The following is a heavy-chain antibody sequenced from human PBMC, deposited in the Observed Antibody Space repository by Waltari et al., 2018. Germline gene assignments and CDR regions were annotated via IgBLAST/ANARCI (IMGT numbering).Heavy chain of an antibody. CDR1: GGSISGYF. V-gene: IGHV4-4*07. CDR3: ARHRRLRNKYYYDLDV. J-gene: IGHJ6*02. D-gene: IGHD3-16*01. CDR2: GFTSGSP. Sequence: QVHLQESGPGLVKPSETLSLTCIVSGGSISGYFRSWVRQPAGKGLEWIGRGFTSGSPNYNPSLKSRVTVSLDTAKNQFSLNVISLTAADTGVYYCARHRRLRNKYYYDLDVWGQGTTVSLSS.